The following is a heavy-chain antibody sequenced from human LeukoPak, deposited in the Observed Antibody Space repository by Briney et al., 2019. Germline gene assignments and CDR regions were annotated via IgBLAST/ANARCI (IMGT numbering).Heavy chain of an antibody. CDR1: GFTFSNYA. V-gene: IGHV3-23*01. J-gene: IGHJ4*02. CDR2: FSGSGGST. Sequence: GGSLRLSCAASGFTFSNYAMSWVRQAPGKGLEWVSAFSGSGGSTYYANSVKGRFTISRDNSKNTLYLQMNSLRAEDTAVYYCAKGQGWLDVSFDYWGQGTLVTVSS. CDR3: AKGQGWLDVSFDY. D-gene: IGHD6-19*01.